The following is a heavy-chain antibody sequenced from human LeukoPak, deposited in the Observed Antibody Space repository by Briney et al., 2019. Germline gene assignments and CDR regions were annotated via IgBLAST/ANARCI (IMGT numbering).Heavy chain of an antibody. CDR1: GYTFTSYD. CDR3: ARAVLTTIDY. CDR2: MNPNSGKT. Sequence: GASVKVSCKASGYTFTSYDINWVGLATGQGLEWMGWMNPNSGKTGYVQKFQGRVTMTSTPSISTAYMELSSLRSEDTAVYYCARAVLTTIDYWGQGTLVTVSS. D-gene: IGHD1-14*01. J-gene: IGHJ4*02. V-gene: IGHV1-8*01.